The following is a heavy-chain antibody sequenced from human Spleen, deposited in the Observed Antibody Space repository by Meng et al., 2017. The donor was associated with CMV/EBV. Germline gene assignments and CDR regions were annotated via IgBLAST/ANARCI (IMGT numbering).Heavy chain of an antibody. V-gene: IGHV3-23*03. D-gene: IGHD4-17*01. CDR1: GFTFSSYA. J-gene: IGHJ6*02. CDR3: ARVVGDYDYYYYGMDV. CDR2: IYSGGSST. Sequence: GGSLRLSCAASGFTFSSYAMSWVRQAPGKGLEWVSVIYSGGSSTYYADSVKGRFTISRDNSKNTLYLQMNSLRAEDTAVYYCARVVGDYDYYYYGMDVWGQGTTVTVSS.